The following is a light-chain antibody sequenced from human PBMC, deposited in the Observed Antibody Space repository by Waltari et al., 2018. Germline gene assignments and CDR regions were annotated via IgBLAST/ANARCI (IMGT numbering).Light chain of an antibody. CDR2: CAS. V-gene: IGKV4-1*01. CDR1: QSVLSSSNNQNY. J-gene: IGKJ2*01. CDR3: QQYYSCPYT. Sequence: DIVMTQSPDSLAVSLGERATINCKSSQSVLSSSNNQNYLTWYQQKPGQPPKLLIYCASTRGSGVPDRFSGSGSGTDFTLTISSLQAEDVAVYYSQQYYSCPYTFGQGTKLEIK.